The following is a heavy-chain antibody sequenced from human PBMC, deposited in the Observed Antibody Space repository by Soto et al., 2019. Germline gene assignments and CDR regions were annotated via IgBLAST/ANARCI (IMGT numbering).Heavy chain of an antibody. D-gene: IGHD6-19*01. CDR3: ARGANRKWLVRLGYYFDY. Sequence: QVQLVQSGAEVKKPGASVKVSCKASGYTFTSYGISWVRQAPEQGLEWMGWISAYNGNTNYAQKLQGRVTMTTDTSTSTAYMELRSLRSDDTAVYYCARGANRKWLVRLGYYFDYWGQGTLVTVSS. J-gene: IGHJ4*02. CDR2: ISAYNGNT. V-gene: IGHV1-18*01. CDR1: GYTFTSYG.